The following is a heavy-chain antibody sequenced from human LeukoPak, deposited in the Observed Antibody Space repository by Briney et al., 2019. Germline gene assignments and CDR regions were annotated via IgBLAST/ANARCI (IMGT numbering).Heavy chain of an antibody. CDR3: ARVGYGDYRVDY. D-gene: IGHD4-17*01. Sequence: SETLSLTCAVYGGSFSGYYWSWIRLPPGKGLEWIGEINHSGSTNYNPSLKSRVTISVDTSKNQFSLKLSSVTAADTAAYYYARVGYGDYRVDYWGQETLVTVSS. CDR2: INHSGST. V-gene: IGHV4-34*01. J-gene: IGHJ4*02. CDR1: GGSFSGYY.